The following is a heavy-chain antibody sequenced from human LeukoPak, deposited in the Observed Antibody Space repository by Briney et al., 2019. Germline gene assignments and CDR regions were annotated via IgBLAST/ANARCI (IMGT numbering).Heavy chain of an antibody. CDR1: GYSFTSYW. V-gene: IGHV5-51*01. Sequence: GESLKISCKGSGYSFTSYWIGLVRQMPGKGLEWMGIIYPGDSGTRYSPSFQGQVTISADKSITTAYLQWSSLKASDTAMYYCARRAITLGDAFDIWGQGTMVTVSS. CDR2: IYPGDSGT. D-gene: IGHD3-16*01. CDR3: ARRAITLGDAFDI. J-gene: IGHJ3*02.